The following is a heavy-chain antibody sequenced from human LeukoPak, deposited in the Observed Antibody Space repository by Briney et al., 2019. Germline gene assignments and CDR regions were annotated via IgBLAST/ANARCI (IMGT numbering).Heavy chain of an antibody. CDR1: GFTFSDYY. J-gene: IGHJ4*02. Sequence: GGSLRLSCAASGFTFSDYYMSWIRQAPGKGLEWVSYISSSGSTIYYADSVKGRFTIYRDNAKNSLYLQMNSLRAEDTAVYYCARDVVVVAATSFDYWGQGTLVTVSS. D-gene: IGHD2-15*01. V-gene: IGHV3-11*01. CDR2: ISSSGSTI. CDR3: ARDVVVVAATSFDY.